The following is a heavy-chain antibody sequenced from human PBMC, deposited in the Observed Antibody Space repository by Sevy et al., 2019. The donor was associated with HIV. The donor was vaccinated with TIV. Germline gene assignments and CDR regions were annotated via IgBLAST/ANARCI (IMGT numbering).Heavy chain of an antibody. CDR3: ARDCSSTSCLWGLDV. D-gene: IGHD2-2*01. V-gene: IGHV3-23*01. CDR1: GFTFDNNA. CDR2: ISGSGFST. Sequence: GGSLRLSCAASGFTFDNNAMYWVRQAPGKGLEWVSVISGSGFSTNYAGSVKGRFTISRDISKSTLYLQMNSLRAEDTAVYYCARDCSSTSCLWGLDVWGQGTTVTVSS. J-gene: IGHJ6*02.